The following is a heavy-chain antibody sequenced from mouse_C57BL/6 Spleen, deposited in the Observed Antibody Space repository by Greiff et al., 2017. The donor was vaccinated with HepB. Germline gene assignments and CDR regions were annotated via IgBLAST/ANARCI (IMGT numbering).Heavy chain of an antibody. Sequence: VMLVESGAELVKPGASVKISCKASGYAFSSYWMNWVKQRPGKGLEWIGQIYPGDGDTNYNGKFKGKATLTADKSSSTAYMQLSSLTSEDSAVYFCARWRDGDYAMDYWGQGTSVTVSS. J-gene: IGHJ4*01. V-gene: IGHV1-80*01. CDR3: ARWRDGDYAMDY. D-gene: IGHD3-3*01. CDR1: GYAFSSYW. CDR2: IYPGDGDT.